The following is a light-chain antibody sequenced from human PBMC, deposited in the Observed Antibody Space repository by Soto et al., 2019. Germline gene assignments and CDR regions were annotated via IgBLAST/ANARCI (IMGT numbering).Light chain of an antibody. Sequence: QSVLTQPASVSGSPGQSITISCTGTSSDVGKYNLVSWYQQHPGKAPKLMIYDDSKRPSGVSNRFSGSKSGNTASLTISGLQAEDDADYYCASHAGRGTVVFGGGTKLTVL. CDR2: DDS. CDR3: ASHAGRGTVV. J-gene: IGLJ3*02. V-gene: IGLV2-23*01. CDR1: SSDVGKYNL.